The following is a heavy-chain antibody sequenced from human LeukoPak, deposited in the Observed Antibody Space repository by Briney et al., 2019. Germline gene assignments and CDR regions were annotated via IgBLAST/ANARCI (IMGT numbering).Heavy chain of an antibody. CDR1: GGSFSGYY. V-gene: IGHV4-34*01. CDR2: INHSGST. J-gene: IGHJ4*02. CDR3: ARGVSRGYSYGYGY. Sequence: SETLSLTCAVYGGSFSGYYWSWIRQPPGKGLEWIGEINHSGSTNYNPSLKSRDTISVDTSKNQFSLTLRSVTAADTAVYYCARGVSRGYSYGYGYWGQGTLVTVSS. D-gene: IGHD5-18*01.